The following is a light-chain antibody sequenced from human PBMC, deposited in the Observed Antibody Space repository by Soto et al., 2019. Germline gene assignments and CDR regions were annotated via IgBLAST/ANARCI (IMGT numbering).Light chain of an antibody. J-gene: IGLJ2*01. CDR2: STK. CDR1: SGSVSTNHY. V-gene: IGLV8-61*01. Sequence: QPVVTQEPSLSVSTGGTVTLTCGLSSGSVSTNHYPCWYRQTTGQAPRTLIYSTKTRSSGVPERFSGSILGNKAALPITRDQAADESDYYWVLYMDSYSPVVFGGGTKLTVL. CDR3: VLYMDSYSPVV.